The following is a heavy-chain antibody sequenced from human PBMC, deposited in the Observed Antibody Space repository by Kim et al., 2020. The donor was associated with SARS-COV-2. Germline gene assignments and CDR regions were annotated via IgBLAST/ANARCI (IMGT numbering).Heavy chain of an antibody. D-gene: IGHD4-17*01. J-gene: IGHJ4*02. CDR1: GFTFSSYA. V-gene: IGHV3-23*01. CDR3: AKDYRHDYGDYLAPFDY. Sequence: GGSLRHSCAASGFTFSSYAMSWVRQAPGKGLEWVSAISGSGGSTYYADSVKGRFTISRDNSKNTLYLQMNSLRAEDTAVYYCAKDYRHDYGDYLAPFDYWGQGTLVTVSS. CDR2: ISGSGGST.